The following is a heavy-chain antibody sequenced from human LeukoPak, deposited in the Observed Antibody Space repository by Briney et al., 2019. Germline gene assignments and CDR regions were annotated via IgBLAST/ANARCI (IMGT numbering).Heavy chain of an antibody. D-gene: IGHD3-3*01. CDR3: ARTPGYDFWSGYSNWFDP. V-gene: IGHV1-18*01. J-gene: IGHJ5*02. Sequence: SVKVSCKASDYTFTKYGLSWVRQTPGQGLEWMGWISTYNGNTIYAQKFQVRVTMTTDTSTSTAYMELRSLRSDDTAVYYCARTPGYDFWSGYSNWFDPWGQGTLVTVSS. CDR1: DYTFTKYG. CDR2: ISTYNGNT.